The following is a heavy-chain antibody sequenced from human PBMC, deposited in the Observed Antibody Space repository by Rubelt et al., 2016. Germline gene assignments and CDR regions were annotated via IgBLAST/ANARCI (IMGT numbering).Heavy chain of an antibody. J-gene: IGHJ6*02. CDR1: GYTFTYYS. CDR2: INPNSGGT. D-gene: IGHD2-2*01. CDR3: TFIVVVPAASGMDV. V-gene: IGHV1-2*04. Sequence: QVQLVQSGSELKKPGASVKVSCKASGYTFTYYSINWVRQAPGQGLEWMGRINPNSGGTNYGQYCHRWVTVTRDTSISTAYMELSVLRSDDTAVYYCTFIVVVPAASGMDVWGQGTTVTVSS.